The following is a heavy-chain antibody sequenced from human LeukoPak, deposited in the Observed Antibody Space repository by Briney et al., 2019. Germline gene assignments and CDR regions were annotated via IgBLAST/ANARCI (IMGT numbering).Heavy chain of an antibody. CDR2: ISYDGSNK. V-gene: IGHV3-30*04. Sequence: GGSLRLSCTASGFTFSNYVICWVRQAPGKGLEWVAVISYDGSNKYYADSVKGRFTISRDNSKDTLYLQMNSLRAEDTAVYYCVRNGDTRSSCLEYYFDYWGQGTLVTVSS. CDR3: VRNGDTRSSCLEYYFDY. J-gene: IGHJ4*02. CDR1: GFTFSNYV. D-gene: IGHD6-19*01.